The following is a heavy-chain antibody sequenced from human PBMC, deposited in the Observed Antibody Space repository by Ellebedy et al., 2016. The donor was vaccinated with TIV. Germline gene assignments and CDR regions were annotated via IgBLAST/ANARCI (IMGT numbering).Heavy chain of an antibody. D-gene: IGHD2-8*01. Sequence: ASVKVSXXASGYTFTGYYMHWVRQAPGQGLEWMGWINPNSGGTNYAQKFQGRVTMTRNTSISTAYMELSSLRSEDTAVYYCARGGYCTNGVCYAEKWGQGTLVTVSS. J-gene: IGHJ4*02. CDR1: GYTFTGYY. CDR2: INPNSGGT. V-gene: IGHV1-2*02. CDR3: ARGGYCTNGVCYAEK.